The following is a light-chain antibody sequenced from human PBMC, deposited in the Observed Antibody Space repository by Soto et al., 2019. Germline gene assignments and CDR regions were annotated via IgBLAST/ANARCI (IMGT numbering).Light chain of an antibody. CDR2: AAS. V-gene: IGKV1-39*01. CDR3: QQSYSTPST. CDR1: QSIRSY. J-gene: IGKJ5*01. Sequence: DSQMTQSPSSLSASVGDRVTITVRASQSIRSYLNWYQQKPGKAPKLLIYAASSLQSGVPSRFSGSGSGTDFTLTISSLLPEDFATFYCQQSYSTPSTFGQGTRLEIK.